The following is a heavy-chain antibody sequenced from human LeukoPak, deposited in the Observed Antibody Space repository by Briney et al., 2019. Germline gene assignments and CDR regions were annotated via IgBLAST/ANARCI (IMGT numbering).Heavy chain of an antibody. CDR3: ATLGVY. Sequence: QPGRSLRLSCAASGFTFSSYAMHWVRQAPGKGPEWVAVISYDGSNKYYADSVKGRFTISRDNSKNTLYLQMNSLRAEDTAVYYCATLGVYWGQGTLVTVSS. CDR1: GFTFSSYA. V-gene: IGHV3-30-3*01. CDR2: ISYDGSNK. J-gene: IGHJ4*02. D-gene: IGHD3-16*01.